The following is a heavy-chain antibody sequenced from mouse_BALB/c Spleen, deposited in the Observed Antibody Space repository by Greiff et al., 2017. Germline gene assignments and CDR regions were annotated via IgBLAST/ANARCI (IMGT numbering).Heavy chain of an antibody. D-gene: IGHD4-1*01. CDR2: ILPGSGST. Sequence: VQLQQSGAELVRPGTSVKISCKATGYTFSSYWIEWVKQRPGHGLEWIGEILPGSGSTNYNEKFKGKATFTADTSSNTAYMQLSSLTSEDSAVYYCARGELGQRGYAMDYWGQGTSVTVSS. CDR3: ARGELGQRGYAMDY. J-gene: IGHJ4*01. V-gene: IGHV1-9*01. CDR1: GYTFSSYW.